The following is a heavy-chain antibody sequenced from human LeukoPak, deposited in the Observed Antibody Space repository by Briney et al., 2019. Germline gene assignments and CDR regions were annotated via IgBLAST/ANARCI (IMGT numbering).Heavy chain of an antibody. Sequence: SVKVSCKASGGTFSSYAISWVRQAPGQGLEWMGGIIPIFGTANYAQKFQGRVTIAADEPTSTAYMELSSLRSEDTAVYYCARGIGELPPYYFDYWGQGTLVTVSS. D-gene: IGHD3-10*01. J-gene: IGHJ4*02. CDR2: IIPIFGTA. CDR1: GGTFSSYA. CDR3: ARGIGELPPYYFDY. V-gene: IGHV1-69*13.